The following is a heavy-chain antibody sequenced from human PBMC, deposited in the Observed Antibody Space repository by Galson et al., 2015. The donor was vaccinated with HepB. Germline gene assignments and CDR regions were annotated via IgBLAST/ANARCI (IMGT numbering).Heavy chain of an antibody. CDR2: INPNNGGT. Sequence: SVKVSCKASGYIFTGYYMHRVRQAPGQGLEWMGRINPNNGGTNYAQKFQGRVTMTRDTSINTAYMEVRRLRFDDTAVYYCAREVKWKGAFDVWGLGTMVIVSS. V-gene: IGHV1-2*06. J-gene: IGHJ3*01. D-gene: IGHD1-1*01. CDR3: AREVKWKGAFDV. CDR1: GYIFTGYY.